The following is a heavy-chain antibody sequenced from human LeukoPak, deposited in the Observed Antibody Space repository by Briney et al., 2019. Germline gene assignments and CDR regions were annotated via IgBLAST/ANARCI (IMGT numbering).Heavy chain of an antibody. D-gene: IGHD6-13*01. CDR1: GDPITSSSYC. CDR3: ARRRRIAAAGTDAFDI. CDR2: IFYTGNT. V-gene: IGHV4-39*07. J-gene: IGHJ3*02. Sequence: PSETLSLTCTVSGDPITSSSYCWGWIRQPPGKGLEWIGSIFYTGNTNYNPSLKSRVTISVDTSKNQFSLKLSSVTAADTAVYYCARRRRIAAAGTDAFDIWGQGTMVTVSS.